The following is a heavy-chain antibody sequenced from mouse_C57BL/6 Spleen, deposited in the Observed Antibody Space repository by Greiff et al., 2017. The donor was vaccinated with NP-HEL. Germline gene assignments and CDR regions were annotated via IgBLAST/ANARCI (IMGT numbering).Heavy chain of an antibody. J-gene: IGHJ2*01. V-gene: IGHV1-69*01. Sequence: QVQLQQPGAELVMPGASVKLSCKASGYTFTSYWMHWVKQRPGQGLEWIGEIDPSDSYTNYNQKFKGKSTLTVDKSSSTAYMQLSSLTSEDSAVYYCARGRITTVVFDYWGQGTTLTVSS. D-gene: IGHD1-1*01. CDR3: ARGRITTVVFDY. CDR2: IDPSDSYT. CDR1: GYTFTSYW.